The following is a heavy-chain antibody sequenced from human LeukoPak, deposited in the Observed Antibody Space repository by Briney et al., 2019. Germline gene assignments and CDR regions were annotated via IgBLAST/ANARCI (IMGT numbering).Heavy chain of an antibody. J-gene: IGHJ6*04. CDR1: GGSFSNYY. V-gene: IGHV4-34*01. Sequence: SETLSLTCAVYGGSFSNYYWSWIRQPPGKGLEWIGEINHSGSTNYNPSLKSRVTISVDTSKNQFSLKLSSMTAADTAVYYCARGRENDYGSGSLPLCYHYYGMDVWGKGTTVTVSS. D-gene: IGHD3-10*01. CDR3: ARGRENDYGSGSLPLCYHYYGMDV. CDR2: INHSGST.